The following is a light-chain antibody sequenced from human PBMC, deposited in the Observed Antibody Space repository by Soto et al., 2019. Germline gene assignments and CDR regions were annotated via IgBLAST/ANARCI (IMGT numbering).Light chain of an antibody. CDR3: QQYNNRPT. CDR1: QSVRSN. J-gene: IGKJ1*01. CDR2: GAS. V-gene: IGKV3-15*01. Sequence: IVITQSPTTPSVSPGERATLSCRASQSVRSNLAWYQQKPGQAPRLLIYGASTRATDIPARFSGSGSGTLFPLTISSLKSEFFAVYDCQQYNNRPTFGQASKV.